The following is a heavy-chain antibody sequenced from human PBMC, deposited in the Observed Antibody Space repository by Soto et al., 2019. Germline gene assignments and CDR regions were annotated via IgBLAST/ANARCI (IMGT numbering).Heavy chain of an antibody. Sequence: GASVKVSCKASGYTFTSYGISWVRQAPGQGLEWMGWISAYNGNTNYAQKLQGRVTMTTDTSTSTAYMELRSLRSDDTAVYYCARAGIYYDSSGYYYYWGQGTLVTVSS. V-gene: IGHV1-18*04. CDR3: ARAGIYYDSSGYYYY. D-gene: IGHD3-22*01. CDR1: GYTFTSYG. CDR2: ISAYNGNT. J-gene: IGHJ4*02.